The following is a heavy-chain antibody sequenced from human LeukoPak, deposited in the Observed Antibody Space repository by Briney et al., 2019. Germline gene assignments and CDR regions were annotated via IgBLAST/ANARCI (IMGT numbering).Heavy chain of an antibody. CDR2: MNPNSGNT. D-gene: IGHD2-15*01. V-gene: IGHV1-8*03. CDR3: ATRRGSVPYYFDY. J-gene: IGHJ4*02. CDR1: GYTFTSYD. Sequence: ASVKVSXKASGYTFTSYDINWVRQAPGQGLEWMGWMNPNSGNTGYAQKFQGRVTITRNTSISTAYMELSSLRSEDTAVYYCATRRGSVPYYFDYWGQGTLVTASS.